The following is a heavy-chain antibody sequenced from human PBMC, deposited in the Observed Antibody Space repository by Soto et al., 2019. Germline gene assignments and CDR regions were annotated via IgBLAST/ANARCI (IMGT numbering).Heavy chain of an antibody. CDR1: GGSISSYY. V-gene: IGHV4-59*01. CDR3: ARVNRGVIYYYYGMDV. Sequence: SETLSLTCTVSGGSISSYYWSWIRQPPGKGLEWIGYIYYSGSTNYNPSLKSRVTISVDTSKNQFSLRLSSVTAADTAVYYCARVNRGVIYYYYGMDVWGQGTTVTVSS. J-gene: IGHJ6*02. D-gene: IGHD3-10*01. CDR2: IYYSGST.